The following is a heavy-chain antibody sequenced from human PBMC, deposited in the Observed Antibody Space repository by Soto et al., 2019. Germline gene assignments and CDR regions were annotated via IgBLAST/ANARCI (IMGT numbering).Heavy chain of an antibody. CDR2: IIPIFGTA. CDR1: EGPSASLA. V-gene: IGHV1-69*01. CDR3: ARDGRTDPRGGMDV. Sequence: QVQLVQSGAEVKKPGSSVKVSAKASEGPSASLAISWWRRAPEQGLGWMGGIIPIFGTANYAQKFQGRVTITADESTSTAYMELSSLRSEDTAVYYCARDGRTDPRGGMDVWGQGTTVTVSS. J-gene: IGHJ6*02.